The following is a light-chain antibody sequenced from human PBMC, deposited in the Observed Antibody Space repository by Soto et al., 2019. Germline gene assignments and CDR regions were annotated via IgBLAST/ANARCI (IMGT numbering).Light chain of an antibody. J-gene: IGKJ3*01. V-gene: IGKV3-11*01. Sequence: EIVLTQSPATLSLSPGEGATLFCRASQSVSSYLAWYQQKPGQAPRLLIYDASNRATGIPARFSGSGSGTDFTLTISSLEPEDFAVYYCQLRSDWPPSFTFGPGTKVDIK. CDR1: QSVSSY. CDR3: QLRSDWPPSFT. CDR2: DAS.